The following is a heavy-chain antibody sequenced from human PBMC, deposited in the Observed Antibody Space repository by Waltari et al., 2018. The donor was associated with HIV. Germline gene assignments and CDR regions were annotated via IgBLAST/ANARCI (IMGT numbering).Heavy chain of an antibody. CDR3: ARDSSRVLWFGESLPT. Sequence: HVQVVESGGGVVQPGRSLCLSLSRSGFRFHDHGMHWVRQTPGKVLEWVALRSYDGSKRFYAESVRGRFVVSRDNSKKIFYLQMNSLRPDDTAVYFCARDSSRVLWFGESLPTWGQGTLVSVSP. V-gene: IGHV3-30*03. CDR2: RSYDGSKR. D-gene: IGHD3-10*01. CDR1: GFRFHDHG. J-gene: IGHJ4*02.